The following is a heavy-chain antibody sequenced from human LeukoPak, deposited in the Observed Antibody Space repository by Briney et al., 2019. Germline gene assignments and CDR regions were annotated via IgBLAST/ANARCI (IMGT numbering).Heavy chain of an antibody. D-gene: IGHD5-24*01. CDR2: IYYSGST. Sequence: SETLSFTCTVSAGSISPYYWSWIRQPPGKGLEWIGYIYYSGSTNYNPSLKSRVTISVDTSKNQFSLKLSSVTAADTAVYYCARWGGGYNYWWFDPWGQGTLVTVSS. J-gene: IGHJ5*02. V-gene: IGHV4-59*01. CDR1: AGSISPYY. CDR3: ARWGGGYNYWWFDP.